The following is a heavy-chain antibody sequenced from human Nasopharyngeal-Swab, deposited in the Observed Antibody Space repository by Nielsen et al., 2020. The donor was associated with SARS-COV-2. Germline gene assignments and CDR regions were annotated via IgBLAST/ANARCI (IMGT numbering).Heavy chain of an antibody. CDR1: GFSFSTSGVG. CDR3: AHRLRDSSGWYGFDY. CDR2: ISWDDDK. V-gene: IGHV2-5*02. J-gene: IGHJ4*02. Sequence: SGPTLVKPTQTLTLTCTFSGFSFSTSGVGVGWIRRPPGKALEWLAIISWDDDKRYSPSLKSRLTITKDTSKNQVVLTMTNMDPVDTATYYCAHRLRDSSGWYGFDYWGQGTLVTVSS. D-gene: IGHD6-19*01.